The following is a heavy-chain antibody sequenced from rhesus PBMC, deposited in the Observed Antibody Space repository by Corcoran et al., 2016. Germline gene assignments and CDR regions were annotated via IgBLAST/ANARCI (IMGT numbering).Heavy chain of an antibody. CDR1: VVSIRNYW. J-gene: IGHJ4*01. CDR3: VRAYAWTVDY. V-gene: IGHV4-80*01. D-gene: IGHD2-2*01. Sequence: QMQLQQSGPGLVKPSETLSLTCAVSVVSIRNYWWWWSRQAPGKGMKWIGELSSNTGRTSNKPSLKSRMTSSKDASKNQFSLNLNSATAADTAVYCCVRAYAWTVDYWGQGVLVTVSS. CDR2: LSSNTGRT.